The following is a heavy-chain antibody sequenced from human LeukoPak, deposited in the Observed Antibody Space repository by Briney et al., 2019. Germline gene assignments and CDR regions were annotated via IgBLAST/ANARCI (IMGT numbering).Heavy chain of an antibody. CDR3: GTIGVSGSSWAFDQ. CDR1: GYTFSDYH. D-gene: IGHD1-26*01. Sequence: APVKVSCKAFGYTFSDYHLHWVRQAPGLGAEVVEWVYGFPPGSGQRRYSQKLQGRVDMTFDNPTSTVYMEVTSLTSDDTGIYFCGTIGVSGSSWAFDQWGHGTLVTVSS. V-gene: IGHV1-2*02. CDR2: FPPGSGQR. J-gene: IGHJ4*01.